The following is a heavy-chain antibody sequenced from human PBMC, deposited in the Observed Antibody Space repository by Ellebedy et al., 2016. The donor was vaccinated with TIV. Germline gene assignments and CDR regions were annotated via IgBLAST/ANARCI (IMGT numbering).Heavy chain of an antibody. CDR2: MNGDGNER. CDR3: TKDGSGTMNF. J-gene: IGHJ4*02. D-gene: IGHD1-1*01. Sequence: GESLKISCAVSGFTFSTSWMSWVRQAPGQGLEWVANMNGDGNERYYVDSVEGRFTLSRDNTRNSLYLQMNSLRADDTAVYYCTKDGSGTMNFWGQGTLVTVSS. CDR1: GFTFSTSW. V-gene: IGHV3-7*01.